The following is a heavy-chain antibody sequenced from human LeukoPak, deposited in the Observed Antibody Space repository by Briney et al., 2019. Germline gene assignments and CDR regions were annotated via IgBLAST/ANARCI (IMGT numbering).Heavy chain of an antibody. CDR1: GFTFTTYD. CDR3: AKDYYASGSGIYKKQRPYYFDY. V-gene: IGHV3-13*01. D-gene: IGHD3-10*01. J-gene: IGHJ4*02. Sequence: GGSLRLSCAASGFTFTTYDMHWVRQATGKGLEGVSAIGTTGDTYYPGSVKGRFTISRDNSKNTLYLQMNSLRAEDTAVYYCAKDYYASGSGIYKKQRPYYFDYWGQGSLVTVSS. CDR2: IGTTGDT.